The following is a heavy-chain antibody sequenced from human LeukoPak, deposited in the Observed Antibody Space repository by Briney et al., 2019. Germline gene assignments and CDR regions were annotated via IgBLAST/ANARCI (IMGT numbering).Heavy chain of an antibody. CDR1: GFTFSSYG. D-gene: IGHD6-6*01. CDR2: IRYDGSNK. CDR3: AKDRIAARLDAFDI. Sequence: GGSLRLSCAASGFTFSSYGMHWVRQAPGKGLEWVAFIRYDGSNKYYADSVRGRFTISRDNSKNTLYLQMNSLRAEDTAVYYCAKDRIAARLDAFDIWGQGTMVTVSS. V-gene: IGHV3-30*02. J-gene: IGHJ3*02.